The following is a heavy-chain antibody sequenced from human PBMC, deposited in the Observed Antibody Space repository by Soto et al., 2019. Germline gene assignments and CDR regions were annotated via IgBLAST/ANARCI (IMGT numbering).Heavy chain of an antibody. V-gene: IGHV4-34*01. D-gene: IGHD2-2*03. J-gene: IGHJ4*02. CDR2: INHSGST. Sequence: QVQLQQWGAGLLKPSETLSLTCAVYGGSFNTDYWSWIRQPPGKGLEWIGEINHSGSTNYNPSLKRRVTISVATSKNQFSLKLSSVTASDTAVYYCARGWITHTYWGQGTLVTVSS. CDR3: ARGWITHTY. CDR1: GGSFNTDY.